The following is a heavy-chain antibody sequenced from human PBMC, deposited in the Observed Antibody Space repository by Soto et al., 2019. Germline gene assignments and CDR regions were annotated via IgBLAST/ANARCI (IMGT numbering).Heavy chain of an antibody. Sequence: SETLSLTCTVSGGSISSSSYYWGWIRQPPGKGLEWIGSIYYSGSTYYNPSLKSRVTISVDTSKNQFSLKLSSVTAADTAVYYCARENIVVVPAAVNVYYYYYMDVWGKGTTVTVSS. J-gene: IGHJ6*03. CDR1: GGSISSSSYY. CDR3: ARENIVVVPAAVNVYYYYYMDV. CDR2: IYYSGST. D-gene: IGHD2-2*01. V-gene: IGHV4-39*02.